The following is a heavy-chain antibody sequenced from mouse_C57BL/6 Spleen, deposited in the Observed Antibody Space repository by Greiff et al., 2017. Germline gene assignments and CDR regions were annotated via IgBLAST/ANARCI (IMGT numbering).Heavy chain of an antibody. Sequence: QVQLQQPGAELVKPGASVKLSCKASGYTFTSYWMHWVKQRPGQGLEWIGMIHPNSGSTNYNEKFKSKATLTVDKSSSTAYMQLSSLTSEGSAVYYCARWRGRVYAMDYWGQGTSVTVSS. D-gene: IGHD3-3*01. CDR2: IHPNSGST. J-gene: IGHJ4*01. CDR3: ARWRGRVYAMDY. V-gene: IGHV1-64*01. CDR1: GYTFTSYW.